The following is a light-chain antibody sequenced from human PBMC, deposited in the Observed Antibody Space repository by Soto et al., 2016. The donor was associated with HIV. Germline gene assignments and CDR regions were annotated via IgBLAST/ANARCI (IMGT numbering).Light chain of an antibody. CDR3: QVWDSSSDHVV. Sequence: SYELIQPPSVSVAPGKTAEINCGGNNIGSKTVQWYQQKPGQAPVVVVYDDKDRPPGIPERFSGFNSGNTATLTINRVEAGDEADYYCQVWDSSSDHVVFGGGTKLTVL. V-gene: IGLV3-21*03. CDR1: NIGSKT. CDR2: DDK. J-gene: IGLJ2*01.